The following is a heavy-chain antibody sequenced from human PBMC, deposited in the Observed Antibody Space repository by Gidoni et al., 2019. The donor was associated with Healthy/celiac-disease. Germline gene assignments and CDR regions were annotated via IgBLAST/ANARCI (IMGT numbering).Heavy chain of an antibody. J-gene: IGHJ4*02. Sequence: EVQLVESGGGLVKPGGSLRLSCAASRFTFSSYSMNWVRQAPGKGLEWVSSISSSSSYIYYADSVKGRFTISRDNAKNSLYLQMNSLRAEDTAVYYCAREGNYYDSSGDYYFDYWGQGTLVTVSS. CDR2: ISSSSSYI. D-gene: IGHD3-22*01. CDR1: RFTFSSYS. CDR3: AREGNYYDSSGDYYFDY. V-gene: IGHV3-21*01.